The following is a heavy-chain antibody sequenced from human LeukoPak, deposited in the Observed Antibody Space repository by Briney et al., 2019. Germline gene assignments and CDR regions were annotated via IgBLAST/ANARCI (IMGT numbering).Heavy chain of an antibody. CDR2: AQTSGGT. V-gene: IGHV4-61*02. Sequence: SETLSLTCTVSGASISSGIYFWSWIRQPAGKGLEWIGRAQTSGGTNYNPSLESRVTISIDTSKNQFSLTLRSVTAADTAVYYCARALCTNGICEWFDPWGQGTLVTVSS. D-gene: IGHD2-8*01. CDR1: GASISSGIYF. CDR3: ARALCTNGICEWFDP. J-gene: IGHJ5*02.